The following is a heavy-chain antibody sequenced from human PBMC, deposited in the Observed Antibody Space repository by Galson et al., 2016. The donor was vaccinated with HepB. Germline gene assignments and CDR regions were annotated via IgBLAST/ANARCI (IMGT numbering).Heavy chain of an antibody. V-gene: IGHV1-18*04. CDR3: ARPFGSGNYDAFDV. CDR2: ISAHNGNT. J-gene: IGHJ3*01. Sequence: SVKVSCKASGYTLTSHAINWVRQAPGPGLEWMGWISAHNGNTNYAQSLQGRVTLTTETSTNTAYMELRSLRSDDTALYYCARPFGSGNYDAFDVWGQGTMVTVSS. D-gene: IGHD3-10*01. CDR1: GYTLTSHA.